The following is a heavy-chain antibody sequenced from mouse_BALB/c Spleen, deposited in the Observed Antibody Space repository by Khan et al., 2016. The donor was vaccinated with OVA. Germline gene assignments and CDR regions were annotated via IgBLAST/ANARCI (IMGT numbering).Heavy chain of an antibody. J-gene: IGHJ2*02. Sequence: EVQLVESGPGLVKPSQSLSLTCTVTGNSITSDYAWNWIRQFPGNKLEWMGFISYSGNTKYNPSLKSRFSITRDTSKNQFFLQLNSVTTEDTATYYCARVYGGDFDYWGQGTSLTVSS. CDR2: ISYSGNT. D-gene: IGHD1-1*01. CDR1: GNSITSDYA. CDR3: ARVYGGDFDY. V-gene: IGHV3-2*02.